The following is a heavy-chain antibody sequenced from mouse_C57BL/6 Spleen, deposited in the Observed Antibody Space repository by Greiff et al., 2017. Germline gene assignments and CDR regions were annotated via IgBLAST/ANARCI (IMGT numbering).Heavy chain of an antibody. Sequence: VQLQQPGAELVRPGSSVTLSCKASGYTFTSYWLDWVKQRPGQGLEWIGNIYPSDSETHYNQKFKDNATLTVDKSSSTAYMQLSSLTSEDSAVYYCARRYYGSSHFAYWGQGTLVTVSA. CDR2: IYPSDSET. V-gene: IGHV1-61*01. J-gene: IGHJ3*01. CDR1: GYTFTSYW. D-gene: IGHD1-1*01. CDR3: ARRYYGSSHFAY.